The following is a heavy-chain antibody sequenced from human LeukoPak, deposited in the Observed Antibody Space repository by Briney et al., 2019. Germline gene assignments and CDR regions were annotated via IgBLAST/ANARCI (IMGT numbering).Heavy chain of an antibody. D-gene: IGHD3-3*01. J-gene: IGHJ4*02. V-gene: IGHV3-7*01. CDR2: IKQDGSEK. Sequence: GRSLRLSCAASGFTFSSYWMSWVRQAPGKGLEWVANIKQDGSEKYYVDSVKGRFTISRDNAKNSLYLQMNSLRAEDTAVYYCARGGAYYDFWSGPAHFDYWGQGTLVTVSS. CDR1: GFTFSSYW. CDR3: ARGGAYYDFWSGPAHFDY.